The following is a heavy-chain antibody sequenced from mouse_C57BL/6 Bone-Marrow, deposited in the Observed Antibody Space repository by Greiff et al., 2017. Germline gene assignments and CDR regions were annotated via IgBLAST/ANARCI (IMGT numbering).Heavy chain of an antibody. V-gene: IGHV5-17*01. D-gene: IGHD2-2*01. CDR2: ISSGSSTI. CDR3: ARGGYPQYYAMDY. Sequence: EVKLVESGGGLVKPGGSLKLSCAASGFTFSDYGMHWVRQAPEKGLEWVAYISSGSSTIYYADTVKGRFTISRDNAKNTLFLQMTSLRSEDTAMYYCARGGYPQYYAMDYWGQGTSVTVSS. J-gene: IGHJ4*01. CDR1: GFTFSDYG.